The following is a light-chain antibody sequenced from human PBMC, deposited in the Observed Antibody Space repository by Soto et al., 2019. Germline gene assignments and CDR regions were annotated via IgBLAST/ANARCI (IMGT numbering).Light chain of an antibody. CDR3: SSYATNYNYV. J-gene: IGLJ1*01. CDR1: SSDVGGYNY. V-gene: IGLV2-8*01. Sequence: QSVLTQPPSASGSPGQSVTISCTGTSSDVGGYNYVSWYQQHPGKAPKLMIFEVSKRSSGVPDRFSGSKSGNTASLTVSGLQAEDEADYYCSSYATNYNYVFGTGTKVTVL. CDR2: EVS.